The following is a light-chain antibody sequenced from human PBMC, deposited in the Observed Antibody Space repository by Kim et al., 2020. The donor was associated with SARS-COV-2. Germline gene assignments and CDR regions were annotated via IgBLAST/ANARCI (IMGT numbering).Light chain of an antibody. CDR1: QSVSSSY. CDR2: GAS. V-gene: IGKV3-20*01. Sequence: SPGERAALSCRATQSVSSSYFCWYQQQPGHAPSLLIDGASSRATGLPNWFSGSGSGTDFTLTISRLEPEDVAVYYCQQYGSSPLTFGQGTKVDIK. J-gene: IGKJ1*01. CDR3: QQYGSSPLT.